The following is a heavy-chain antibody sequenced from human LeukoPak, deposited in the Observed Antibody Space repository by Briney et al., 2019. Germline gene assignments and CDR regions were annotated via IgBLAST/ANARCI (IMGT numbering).Heavy chain of an antibody. CDR3: ALGDYYDSSGYYPYYFDY. CDR1: GYSFTSYW. Sequence: GESLKISCKGSGYSFTSYWIGWVRQMPGKGLEWMGIIYPGDSDTRYSPSFQGRVTISADKSISTAYLQWSSLKASDTAMYYCALGDYYDSSGYYPYYFDYWGQGTLVTVSS. J-gene: IGHJ4*02. CDR2: IYPGDSDT. V-gene: IGHV5-51*01. D-gene: IGHD3-22*01.